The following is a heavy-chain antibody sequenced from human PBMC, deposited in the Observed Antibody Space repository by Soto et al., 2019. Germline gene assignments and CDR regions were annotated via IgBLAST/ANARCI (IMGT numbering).Heavy chain of an antibody. D-gene: IGHD3-3*01. J-gene: IGHJ3*02. CDR3: ARGVGVGVAGSAAFDM. CDR2: INPATVAA. Sequence: QLHLVPSGAVVKKPGSSVTGYCSASGYPVTAYYMHWVRQAPGRGPEWMGGINPATVAAKYTQTFQGRVPVTRAMSLSKGFMELGGLTYQNTSVFYCARGVGVGVAGSAAFDMWGQGTLVTVSS. V-gene: IGHV1-2*02. CDR1: GYPVTAYY.